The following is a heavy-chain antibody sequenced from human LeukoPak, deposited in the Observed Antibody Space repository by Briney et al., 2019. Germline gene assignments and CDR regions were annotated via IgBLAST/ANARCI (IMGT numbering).Heavy chain of an antibody. Sequence: GRSLRLSCAASGFTFDDYAMHWVRQAPGKGLEWVSGISWNSGSIGYADSVKDRFTISRDNARNSLYLQMNSLRAEDTAVYYCARDWRTQVLHPYYFEYWGQGVLVTVSS. CDR1: GFTFDDYA. D-gene: IGHD3-16*01. J-gene: IGHJ4*02. V-gene: IGHV3-9*01. CDR3: ARDWRTQVLHPYYFEY. CDR2: ISWNSGSI.